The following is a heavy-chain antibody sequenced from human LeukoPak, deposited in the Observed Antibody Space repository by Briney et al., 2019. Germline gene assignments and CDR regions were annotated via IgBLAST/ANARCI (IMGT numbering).Heavy chain of an antibody. V-gene: IGHV3-53*01. CDR1: GFTVSSNY. CDR2: IYSGGST. J-gene: IGHJ6*03. D-gene: IGHD6-13*01. Sequence: GGSLRLSCAASGFTVSSNYMSWVRQAPGKGLEWVSVIYSGGSTYYADSVKGRLTIPRDNSKNTLYLQMNSLRAEDTAVYYCARGIAAGDYYYYYMDVWGKGTTVTISS. CDR3: ARGIAAGDYYYYYMDV.